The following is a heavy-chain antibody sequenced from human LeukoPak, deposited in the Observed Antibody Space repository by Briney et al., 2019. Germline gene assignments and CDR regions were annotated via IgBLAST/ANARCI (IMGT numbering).Heavy chain of an antibody. CDR2: ILNGDTV. CDR1: GFTFSAYS. CDR3: VRDHLWAFDI. Sequence: PGGSLRLSCAASGFTFSAYSMNWVRQTPGKGLGWVSFILNGDTVSYADPVKGRFTISRDNPKNSLYLQMNSLRAEDTAVYFCVRDHLWAFDIWGQGTLVTVAS. J-gene: IGHJ4*02. D-gene: IGHD1-26*01. V-gene: IGHV3-69-1*01.